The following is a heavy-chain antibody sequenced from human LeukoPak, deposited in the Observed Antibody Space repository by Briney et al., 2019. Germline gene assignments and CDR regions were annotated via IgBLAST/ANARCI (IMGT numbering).Heavy chain of an antibody. CDR1: GFTFHSYW. V-gene: IGHV3-74*01. CDR2: IDNDGGST. J-gene: IGHJ4*02. CDR3: ARSSFPYYFDY. D-gene: IGHD3-16*01. Sequence: GGSLRLSCAASGFTFHSYWMHWVRQAPGKGRLWVSRIDNDGGSTTYADSVKGRFTISRDNAKNTLYLQMNSVRAEDTAVYYCARSSFPYYFDYWGQGTLVTVSS.